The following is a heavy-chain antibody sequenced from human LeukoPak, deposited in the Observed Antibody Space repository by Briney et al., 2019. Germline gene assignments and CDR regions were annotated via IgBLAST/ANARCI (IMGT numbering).Heavy chain of an antibody. CDR1: GFTFSSYA. V-gene: IGHV3-30-3*01. D-gene: IGHD1-26*01. J-gene: IGHJ4*02. Sequence: PGGSLRLSCAASGFTFSSYAMHWVRQAPGKGLEWVAVISYDGSNKYYADSVKGRFTISRDNSKNTLYLQMNSLRAEDTAVYYCARVGCSGSYYIDYWGQGTLVTVSS. CDR3: ARVGCSGSYYIDY. CDR2: ISYDGSNK.